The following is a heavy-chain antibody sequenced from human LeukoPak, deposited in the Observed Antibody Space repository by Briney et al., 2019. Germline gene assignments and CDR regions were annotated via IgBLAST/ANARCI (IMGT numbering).Heavy chain of an antibody. J-gene: IGHJ4*02. Sequence: SETLSLTCTVSGGSISNYYWSWIRQPPGKGLEWIGYINYSGSTTYNPTLKSRVTISVDTSKNQFSLKLTSATAADTAVYYCARQAAANSIDYWGQGTVVTVSS. CDR1: GGSISNYY. CDR3: ARQAAANSIDY. V-gene: IGHV4-59*08. CDR2: INYSGST. D-gene: IGHD2-2*01.